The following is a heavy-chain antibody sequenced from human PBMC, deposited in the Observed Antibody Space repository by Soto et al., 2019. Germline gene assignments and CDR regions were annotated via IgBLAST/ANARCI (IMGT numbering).Heavy chain of an antibody. CDR2: IYPGDYET. D-gene: IGHD6-13*01. CDR1: GYTFSNFW. Sequence: GESLKISCQCSGYTFSNFWIAWVRQLPGKGLEWMGIIYPGDYETRYSPSFHGKVTISADRSIGTAYLQWSSLEASDSAFYFCARSPRSSPSFDYWGQGALVTVSS. J-gene: IGHJ4*02. V-gene: IGHV5-51*01. CDR3: ARSPRSSPSFDY.